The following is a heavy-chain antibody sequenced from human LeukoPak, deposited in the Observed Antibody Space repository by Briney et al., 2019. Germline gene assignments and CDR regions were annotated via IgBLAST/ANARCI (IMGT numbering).Heavy chain of an antibody. J-gene: IGHJ5*02. CDR1: GFILNNYA. CDR2: IYVDGRTT. Sequence: PGGSLRLSCAGSGFILNNYAMHWVRQPPGKGLVWVSRIYVDGRTTNYADSVKGRFTISRDNAKNTVYLEMNSLSVEDTATYYCIRDFRSADLWGQGTLVTVTS. CDR3: IRDFRSADL. V-gene: IGHV3-74*01.